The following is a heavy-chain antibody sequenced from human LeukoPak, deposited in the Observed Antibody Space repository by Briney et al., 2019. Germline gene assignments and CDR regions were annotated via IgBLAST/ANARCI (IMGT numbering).Heavy chain of an antibody. V-gene: IGHV1-8*03. CDR3: ARGRGDCSSTSCYIYYYYYYYMDV. CDR2: MNPNSGNT. Sequence: ASVKVSCKASGYTFTSYDINWVRQATGQGLEWMGWMNPNSGNTGYAQKFQGRVTITRNTSISTAYMELSSLRSEDTAVYYCARGRGDCSSTSCYIYYYYYYYMDVWGKGTTVTVSS. J-gene: IGHJ6*03. CDR1: GYTFTSYD. D-gene: IGHD2-2*01.